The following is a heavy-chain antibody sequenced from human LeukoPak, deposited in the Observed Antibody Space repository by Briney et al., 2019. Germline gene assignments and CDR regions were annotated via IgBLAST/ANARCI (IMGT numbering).Heavy chain of an antibody. J-gene: IGHJ3*02. CDR1: GYTFTSYG. CDR2: ISAHNGNT. D-gene: IGHD3-22*01. V-gene: IGHV1-18*01. Sequence: ASVKVSCKASGYTFTSYGISWVRQAPGQGLEWMGWISAHNGNTNYAQKLQGRVTMTTDTSTSTAYMELRSLRSDDTAVYYCARPTMIKPRGAFDIWGQGTMVTVSS. CDR3: ARPTMIKPRGAFDI.